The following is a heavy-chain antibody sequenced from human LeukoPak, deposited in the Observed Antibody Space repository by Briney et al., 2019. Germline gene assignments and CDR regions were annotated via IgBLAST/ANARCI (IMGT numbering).Heavy chain of an antibody. V-gene: IGHV3-48*03. CDR2: ISSSGSAI. CDR1: GFTFSSYE. Sequence: PGGSLRLSCAASGFTFSSYEMNWVRQAPGKGLEWVSYISSSGSAIFYAESVKGRFTISRDNAKNTLFVQMNSLRAEDTAVYYCARGVHYESSSWYFDLWGRGTLVSVSS. J-gene: IGHJ2*01. D-gene: IGHD3-22*01. CDR3: ARGVHYESSSWYFDL.